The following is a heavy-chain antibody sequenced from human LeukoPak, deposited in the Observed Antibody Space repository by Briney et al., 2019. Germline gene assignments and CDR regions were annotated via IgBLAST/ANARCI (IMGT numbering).Heavy chain of an antibody. CDR2: ISGSGAST. Sequence: GGSLRLSCAASGFSFSSYAMSWVRQAPGKGLEWVSTISGSGASTYYTDSVKGRFTISRDNSKSILYLQMNSLRAEDTAVYYCAKDMITFGGVIARSAFDIWGQGTMVTVSS. J-gene: IGHJ3*02. D-gene: IGHD3-16*02. CDR3: AKDMITFGGVIARSAFDI. CDR1: GFSFSSYA. V-gene: IGHV3-23*01.